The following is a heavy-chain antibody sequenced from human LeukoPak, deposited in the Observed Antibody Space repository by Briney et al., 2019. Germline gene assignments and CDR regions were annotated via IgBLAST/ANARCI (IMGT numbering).Heavy chain of an antibody. CDR1: GYTFTSYD. D-gene: IGHD3-10*01. Sequence: ASVKVSRKASGYTFTSYDINWVRQATGQGLEWMGWMNPNSGNTGYAQKFQGRVTMTRNTSISTAYMELSSLRSEDTAVYYCARVTYGSGNFYYYYYMDVWGKGTTVTVSS. V-gene: IGHV1-8*01. J-gene: IGHJ6*03. CDR3: ARVTYGSGNFYYYYYMDV. CDR2: MNPNSGNT.